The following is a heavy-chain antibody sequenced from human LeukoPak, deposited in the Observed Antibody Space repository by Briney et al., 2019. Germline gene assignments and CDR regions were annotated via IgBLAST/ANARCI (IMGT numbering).Heavy chain of an antibody. V-gene: IGHV3-23*01. D-gene: IGHD3-22*01. CDR1: GFTFSSYA. CDR2: ISGSGGST. CDR3: AKRDSSGSYPYYFDS. Sequence: GGSLRPSCAASGFTFSSYAMSWVRQAPGKGLEWVSAISGSGGSTYYADSVKGRFTVSRDYSKDTLYLQMNSLRAEDTAVYYCAKRDSSGSYPYYFDSWGQGTLVTVSS. J-gene: IGHJ4*02.